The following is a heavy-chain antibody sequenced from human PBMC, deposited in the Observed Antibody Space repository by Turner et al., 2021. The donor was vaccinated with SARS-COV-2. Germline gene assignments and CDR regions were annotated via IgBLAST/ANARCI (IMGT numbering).Heavy chain of an antibody. CDR3: ARVPTYYYDTSGYWYFDL. CDR1: GGSVSSSY. CDR2: IYYSGGT. J-gene: IGHJ2*01. Sequence: VPLQESGPGLVQPSETLSLPCAFSGGSVSSSYWSRIRQPTGKGLEWTGNIYYSGGTNYNPSRKSRVTISVDTSKNQVSLKLGSVTAADTAVYYSARVPTYYYDTSGYWYFDLWGRGTLVTVSS. V-gene: IGHV4-59*02. D-gene: IGHD3-22*01.